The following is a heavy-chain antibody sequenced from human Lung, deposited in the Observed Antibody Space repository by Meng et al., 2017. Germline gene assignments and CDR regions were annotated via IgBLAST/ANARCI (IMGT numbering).Heavy chain of an antibody. J-gene: IGHJ4*02. D-gene: IGHD6-13*01. CDR2: IDPNNDHT. CDR1: GYTFAAYW. Sequence: QVQMWQSGPEVKKAGASVKLSCKPSGYTFAAYWIHWLRQAPGQGLEWMGRIDPNNDHTQYAQNFQGRVTMTSDTSISTVYMELNGLRSDDTAVYYCARDEDISAAGKLFGDYWGQGTLVTVSS. CDR3: ARDEDISAAGKLFGDY. V-gene: IGHV1-2*06.